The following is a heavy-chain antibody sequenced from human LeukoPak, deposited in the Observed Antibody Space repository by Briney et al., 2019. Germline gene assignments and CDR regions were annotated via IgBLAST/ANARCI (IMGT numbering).Heavy chain of an antibody. D-gene: IGHD5-12*01. CDR2: IYTSGSI. J-gene: IGHJ5*01. V-gene: IGHV4-4*07. CDR1: GGSIRSDY. Sequence: SETLSLTCTVSGGSIRSDYCSWIRQPAGKGLEWIGRIYTSGSITYNPSLKSRVTMSVDRSKNQFSLKLSSVTAADTAVYYCARDGDDRAWIDAWGHGILVTVCS. CDR3: ARDGDDRAWIDA.